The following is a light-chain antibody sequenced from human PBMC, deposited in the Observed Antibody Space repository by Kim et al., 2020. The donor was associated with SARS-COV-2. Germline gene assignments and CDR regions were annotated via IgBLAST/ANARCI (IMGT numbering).Light chain of an antibody. CDR2: DVT. CDR3: TSYTHVNSLDVV. CDR1: TSDIGGHNY. V-gene: IGLV2-14*03. J-gene: IGLJ2*01. Sequence: ITISCTGVTSDIGGHNYVSWYQHDPGRAPKLILYDVTNRPSGIPTRFSGSMSGNTASLTISGLQPEDESDYYCTSYTHVNSLDVVFGGGTQLTVL.